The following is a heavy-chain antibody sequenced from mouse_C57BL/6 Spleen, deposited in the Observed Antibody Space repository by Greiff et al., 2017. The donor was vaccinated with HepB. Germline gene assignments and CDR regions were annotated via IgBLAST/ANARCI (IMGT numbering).Heavy chain of an antibody. Sequence: QVQLQQPGAELVMPGASVKLSCKASGYTFTSYWMHWVKQRPGQGLEWIGEIDPSDSYTNYNQKFKGKSTLTVDKSSSTAYMQLSSLTSEDSAVYYCARFLYGKDYWGQGTTLTVSS. CDR1: GYTFTSYW. D-gene: IGHD2-1*01. J-gene: IGHJ2*01. V-gene: IGHV1-69*01. CDR3: ARFLYGKDY. CDR2: IDPSDSYT.